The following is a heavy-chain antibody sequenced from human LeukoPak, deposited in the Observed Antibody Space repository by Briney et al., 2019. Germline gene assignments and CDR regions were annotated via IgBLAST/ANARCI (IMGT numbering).Heavy chain of an antibody. V-gene: IGHV3-23*01. CDR2: ISGSGGST. Sequence: PGGSLRLSCAASGFTFSSYAMSWVRQAPGKGLEWVSAISGSGGSTYYADSVKGRFTISRDNSKNTLYLQMNSLRAEDTAVYYCAKDQFVVVPAAIAFDYWGQGTLVTVSS. CDR3: AKDQFVVVPAAIAFDY. D-gene: IGHD2-2*01. J-gene: IGHJ4*02. CDR1: GFTFSSYA.